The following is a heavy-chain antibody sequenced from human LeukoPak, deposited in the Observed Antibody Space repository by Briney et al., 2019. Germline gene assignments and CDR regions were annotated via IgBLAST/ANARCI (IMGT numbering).Heavy chain of an antibody. V-gene: IGHV3-30-3*01. CDR2: IYYDGSKK. CDR1: GFTFSDYA. D-gene: IGHD5-24*01. Sequence: GGSLRLSCVASGFTFSDYAMHWVRQAPGKGLEWVAVIYYDGSKKYYADSVEGRFTNSRDNSKNMLYLHMKSLRVEDTAVYYCARGPDGYNSHFDYWGQGTLVTVSS. J-gene: IGHJ4*02. CDR3: ARGPDGYNSHFDY.